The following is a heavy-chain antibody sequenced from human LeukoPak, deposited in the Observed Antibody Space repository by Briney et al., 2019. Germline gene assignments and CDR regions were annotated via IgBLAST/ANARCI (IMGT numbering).Heavy chain of an antibody. V-gene: IGHV4-4*07. D-gene: IGHD4-4*01. CDR2: IYTSGST. J-gene: IGHJ4*02. CDR1: GGSISSYY. CDR3: ARSESSNYPDYFDY. Sequence: PSETLSLTCTVSGGSISSYYWSWIRQPAGKGLEWIGRIYTSGSTNYNPSLKSRVTMSVDTSKNQFSLKLSSVTAADTAVYYCARSESSNYPDYFDYWGQGTLVTVSS.